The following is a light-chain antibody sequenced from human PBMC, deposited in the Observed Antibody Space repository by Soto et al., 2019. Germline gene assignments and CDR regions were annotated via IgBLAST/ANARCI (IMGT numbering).Light chain of an antibody. Sequence: EIVLTQSPGTLSLSPGERATLSCRGSQSVSSSYLARYQQKPGQAPRLLIYGASSRATGIPDRFSGSGSGTDFTLTISRLEPEDFAVYYCQQYGRPPRTFGQGTKVEIK. J-gene: IGKJ1*01. CDR1: QSVSSSY. V-gene: IGKV3-20*01. CDR3: QQYGRPPRT. CDR2: GAS.